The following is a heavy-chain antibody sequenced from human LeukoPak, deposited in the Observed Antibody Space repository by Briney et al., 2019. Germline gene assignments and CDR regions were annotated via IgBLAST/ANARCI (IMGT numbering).Heavy chain of an antibody. CDR2: IYYSGST. Sequence: SSETLSLTCTVSGGSISSYYWSWIRQPPGKGLEWIGYIYYSGSTNYNPSLKSRVTISVDTSKNQFSLKLSSVTAADTVVYYCASGYCGGACQLGGVDMWGQGTMVTVSS. V-gene: IGHV4-59*01. D-gene: IGHD2-21*02. CDR1: GGSISSYY. CDR3: ASGYCGGACQLGGVDM. J-gene: IGHJ3*02.